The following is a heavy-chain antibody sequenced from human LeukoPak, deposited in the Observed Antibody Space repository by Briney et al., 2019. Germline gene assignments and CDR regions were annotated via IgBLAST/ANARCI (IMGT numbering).Heavy chain of an antibody. CDR3: LH. V-gene: IGHV5-51*01. CDR2: IYPGDSDT. J-gene: IGHJ1*01. Sequence: GESLKISCKGSGYSFTSYWIGWVRQMPGKGLEWMGIIYPGDSDTRYSPSFQGQVTISADESTSTAYYCARLESRDGYNYRYFLHWGQGTLVTVSS. CDR1: GYSFTSYW. D-gene: IGHD5-24*01.